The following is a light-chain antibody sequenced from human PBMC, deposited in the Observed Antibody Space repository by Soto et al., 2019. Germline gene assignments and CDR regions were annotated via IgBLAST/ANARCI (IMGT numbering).Light chain of an antibody. V-gene: IGLV7-46*01. Sequence: QTVVTQEPSLTVSPGGTVTLTCGSSTGPVISTHYPYWFQQKPGQAPRTVLYDTSIKHSWTPARFSGSLLGGKAVLTLSGAQPEDDADYYCLLSYDDARVFGGGTKVTVL. CDR3: LLSYDDARV. J-gene: IGLJ3*02. CDR1: TGPVISTHY. CDR2: DTS.